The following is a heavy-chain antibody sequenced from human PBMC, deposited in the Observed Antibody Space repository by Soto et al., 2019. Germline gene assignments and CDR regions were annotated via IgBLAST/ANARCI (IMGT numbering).Heavy chain of an antibody. CDR2: ISYDGSNK. J-gene: IGHJ5*02. D-gene: IGHD6-13*01. CDR1: GFTFSTYA. CDR3: AKDPGYSSSWYESNGDDP. V-gene: IGHV3-30*18. Sequence: PGGSLRLSCAASGFTFSTYAMAWVRQAPGKGLEWVAVISYDGSNKYYADSVKGRFTISRDNSKNTLYLQMNSLRAEDTAVYYCAKDPGYSSSWYESNGDDPWGQGTLVTVSS.